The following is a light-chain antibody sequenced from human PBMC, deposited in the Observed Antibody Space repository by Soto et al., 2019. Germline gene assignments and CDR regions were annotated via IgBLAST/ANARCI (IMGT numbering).Light chain of an antibody. Sequence: QSALTQPASVSGSPGQSITISCTGTSSDVGSYNLVSWYQQHPGIAPKLMLYEGSKRPSGVSNRFSGSKSGNTASLTVSGLQAEDEADYYCCSYAGSRTYVFGTRTKVTVL. V-gene: IGLV2-23*01. CDR1: SSDVGSYNL. CDR3: CSYAGSRTYV. CDR2: EGS. J-gene: IGLJ1*01.